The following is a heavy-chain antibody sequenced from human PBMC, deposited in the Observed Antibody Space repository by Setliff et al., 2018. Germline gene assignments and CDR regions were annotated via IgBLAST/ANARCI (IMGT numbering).Heavy chain of an antibody. V-gene: IGHV1-18*01. D-gene: IGHD1-26*01. CDR2: LQTYSGHT. J-gene: IGHJ6*03. CDR3: ATDVNQWDPAYMDV. CDR1: GDSIPKNA. Sequence: ASVKVSCKASGDSIPKNAISWVRQAPGQGLEWMGWLQTYSGHTNYAQKFRGRATMTTDTSTRTAYLELRALTSDDTAVYYCATDVNQWDPAYMDVWGEGTTVTVSS.